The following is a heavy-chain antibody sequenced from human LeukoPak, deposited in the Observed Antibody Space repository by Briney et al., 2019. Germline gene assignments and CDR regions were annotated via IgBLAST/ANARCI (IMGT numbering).Heavy chain of an antibody. D-gene: IGHD3-22*01. CDR2: IYTSGST. CDR1: GGSISSGSYY. V-gene: IGHV4-61*02. CDR3: ARDGGPSPDYYYESSGYSTLGGNWFDP. Sequence: SETLSLTCTVSGGSISSGSYYWSWIRQPAGKGLEWIGRIYTSGSTNYNPSLKSRVTISVDTSKNQFSLKLSSVTAADTAVYYCARDGGPSPDYYYESSGYSTLGGNWFDPWGQGTLVTVSS. J-gene: IGHJ5*02.